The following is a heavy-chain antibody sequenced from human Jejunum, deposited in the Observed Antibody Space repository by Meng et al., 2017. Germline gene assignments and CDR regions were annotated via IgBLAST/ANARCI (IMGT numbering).Heavy chain of an antibody. CDR1: GGAISSSSHF. Sequence: LQREESGPGLVKPSETLSLTCTVSGGAISSSSHFWGWIRQPPWKGLEWIGSMSSSGSTFYNPSLKSRVTMSVDTSKNQFSLKLSSVTAADTAIYYCARKDYDIVAGYNWFDPWGQGTLVTVSS. J-gene: IGHJ5*02. D-gene: IGHD3-9*01. V-gene: IGHV4-39*01. CDR2: MSSSGST. CDR3: ARKDYDIVAGYNWFDP.